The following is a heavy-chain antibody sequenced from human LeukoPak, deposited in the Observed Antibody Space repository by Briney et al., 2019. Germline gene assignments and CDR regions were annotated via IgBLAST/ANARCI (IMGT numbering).Heavy chain of an antibody. D-gene: IGHD3-3*01. CDR3: ARVILEPLGSYYYGMDV. Sequence: SETLSLTCTVSGGSISSYYWSWIRQPPGKGLEWIGYIYYSGSTNYNPSLKSRVTISVDTSKNQFSLKLSSVTAADTAVYNCARVILEPLGSYYYGMDVWGQGTTVTVSS. CDR2: IYYSGST. J-gene: IGHJ6*02. CDR1: GGSISSYY. V-gene: IGHV4-59*01.